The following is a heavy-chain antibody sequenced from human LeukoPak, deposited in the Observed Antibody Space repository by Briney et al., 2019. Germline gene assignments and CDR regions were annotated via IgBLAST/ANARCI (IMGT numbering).Heavy chain of an antibody. CDR1: GGSISSYY. J-gene: IGHJ4*02. CDR3: AISSHPARYYFDY. Sequence: SETLSLTCTVSGGSISSYYWSWIRQPPGKGLEWIGDIYYSGSTNYNPSLKSRVTISVDTSKNQFSLKLSSVTAADTAVYYCAISSHPARYYFDYWGQGTLVTVSS. V-gene: IGHV4-59*01. CDR2: IYYSGST. D-gene: IGHD6-6*01.